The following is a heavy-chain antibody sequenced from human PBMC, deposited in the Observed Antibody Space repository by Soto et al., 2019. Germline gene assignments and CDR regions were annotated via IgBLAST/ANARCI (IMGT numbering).Heavy chain of an antibody. CDR1: GFTFSSYG. CDR2: ISYDGSNK. J-gene: IGHJ4*02. Sequence: QVQLVESGGGVVQPGRSLRLSCAASGFTFSSYGMHWVRQALGKGLEWVAVISYDGSNKCYADSVKGRFTISRDNSKNTLYLQMNSLRAEDTAVYYCAKIAPGYSTSHSIDYWGQGTLVTVSS. V-gene: IGHV3-30*18. D-gene: IGHD2-2*01. CDR3: AKIAPGYSTSHSIDY.